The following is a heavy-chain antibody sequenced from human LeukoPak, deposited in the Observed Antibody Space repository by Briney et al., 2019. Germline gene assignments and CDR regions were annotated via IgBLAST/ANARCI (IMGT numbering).Heavy chain of an antibody. CDR1: GFTFSSYG. CDR2: IWYDGSNK. V-gene: IGHV3-33*01. Sequence: GRPQRLSCAASGFTFSSYGMHWARQAPGKGLEWVAVIWYDGSNKYYADSVKGRFTISRDNSKNTLYLQMNSLRAEDTAVYYCVSLPRTTVTTSGDYWGQVIPCTVSS. CDR3: VSLPRTTVTTSGDY. D-gene: IGHD4-17*01. J-gene: IGHJ4*02.